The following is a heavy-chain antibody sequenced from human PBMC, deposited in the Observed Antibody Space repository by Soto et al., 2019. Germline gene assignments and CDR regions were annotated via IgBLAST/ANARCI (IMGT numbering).Heavy chain of an antibody. CDR2: SRNKVKKYTT. CDR3: ARISAAASNAFDI. CDR1: GFRISDHY. J-gene: IGHJ3*02. Sequence: GSLRLSCAGSGFRISDHYMDWVRQAPGKGLEWVGRSRNKVKKYTTEYAASVKGRFTISRDDSKNLLWLQMNSLQTEDTALYYCARISAAASNAFDIWGQGTMVTVSS. V-gene: IGHV3-72*01. D-gene: IGHD6-13*01.